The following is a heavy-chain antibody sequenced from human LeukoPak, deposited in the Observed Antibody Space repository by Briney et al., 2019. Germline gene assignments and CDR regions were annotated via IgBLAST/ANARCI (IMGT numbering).Heavy chain of an antibody. Sequence: SETLSLTCTVSGGSISSGSYYWSWIRQPAGKGLEWIGRIYTSGSTNYNPSLKSRVTISVDTSKNQFSLKLSSVTAADTAVYYCARDVDYYMDVWGKGTTVTISS. J-gene: IGHJ6*03. CDR2: IYTSGST. CDR1: GGSISSGSYY. CDR3: ARDVDYYMDV. V-gene: IGHV4-61*02. D-gene: IGHD5-12*01.